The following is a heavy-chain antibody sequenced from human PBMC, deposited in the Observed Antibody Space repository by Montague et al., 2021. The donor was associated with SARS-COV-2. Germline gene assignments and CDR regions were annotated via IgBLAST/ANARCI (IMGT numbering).Heavy chain of an antibody. CDR2: INWNGGYK. J-gene: IGHJ2*01. Sequence: SLRLSCAASGFTFDDHGMTWVRQAPGKGLEWVSGINWNGGYKHXXXSXXGRFTISRDNAKNSLYLQMNSLRAEDTALYYCARVYASSSNFYFDLWGRGTLVTVSS. CDR3: ARVYASSSNFYFDL. D-gene: IGHD2-8*01. V-gene: IGHV3-20*04. CDR1: GFTFDDHG.